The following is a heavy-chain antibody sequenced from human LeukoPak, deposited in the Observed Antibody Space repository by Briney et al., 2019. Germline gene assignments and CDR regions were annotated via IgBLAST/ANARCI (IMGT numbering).Heavy chain of an antibody. CDR2: INHRGST. CDR1: GESFSGYY. CDR3: AGAHRRGFMVGNWFDP. V-gene: IGHV4-34*01. Sequence: KPTETLSLTCAVYGESFSGYYWSSIRQPPGKGLEWIGEINHRGSTNHNPSLKSRVTISVDTSKSQFALKLSSVTAADTAVFYCAGAHRRGFMVGNWFDPWGKGTLVTVSS. D-gene: IGHD4/OR15-4a*01. J-gene: IGHJ5*02.